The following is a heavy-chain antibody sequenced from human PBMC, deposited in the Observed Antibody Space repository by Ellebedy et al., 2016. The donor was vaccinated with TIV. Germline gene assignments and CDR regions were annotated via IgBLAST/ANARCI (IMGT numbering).Heavy chain of an antibody. D-gene: IGHD6-13*01. Sequence: SVKVSCXASGGTFSSYAISWVRQAPGQGLEWMGGIIPIFGTANYAQKFQGRVTITADESTSTAYMELSSLRSEDTAVYYCARSAAGSFRGAFDIWGQGTMVTVSS. CDR2: IIPIFGTA. CDR1: GGTFSSYA. CDR3: ARSAAGSFRGAFDI. V-gene: IGHV1-69*13. J-gene: IGHJ3*02.